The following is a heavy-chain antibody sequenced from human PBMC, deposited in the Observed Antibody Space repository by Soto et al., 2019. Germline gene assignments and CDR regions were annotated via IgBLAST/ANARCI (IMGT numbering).Heavy chain of an antibody. CDR2: ISGSGRST. J-gene: IGHJ4*02. Sequence: GGSLRLSCGASGFIFSSYAMSWVRQAPGKGLEWVSVISGSGRSTYYADSVKGRFTISRDNSQNMVYLQMNTLRAEDTALYFCAKVYYYDLSGCGFLDYWGQGTLVTVS. CDR3: AKVYYYDLSGCGFLDY. D-gene: IGHD3-22*01. CDR1: GFIFSSYA. V-gene: IGHV3-23*01.